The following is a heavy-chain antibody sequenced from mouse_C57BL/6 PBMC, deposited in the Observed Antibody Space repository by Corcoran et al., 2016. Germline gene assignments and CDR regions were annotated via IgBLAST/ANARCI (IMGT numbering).Heavy chain of an antibody. Sequence: QIQLVQSGPELKKPGETVKISCKASGYTFTTYGMSWVKQAPGKGLKWMGWINTYSGVPTYADDFKGRFAFSLETSASTAYLQINNLKNEDTATYFWARWDDGYYPFAYWGQGTLVTVSA. CDR2: INTYSGVP. V-gene: IGHV9-3*01. CDR3: ARWDDGYYPFAY. D-gene: IGHD2-3*01. J-gene: IGHJ3*01. CDR1: GYTFTTYG.